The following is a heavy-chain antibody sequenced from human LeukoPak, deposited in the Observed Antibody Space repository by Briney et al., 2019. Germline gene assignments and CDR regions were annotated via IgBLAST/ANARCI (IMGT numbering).Heavy chain of an antibody. V-gene: IGHV4-59*01. J-gene: IGHJ4*02. D-gene: IGHD2/OR15-2a*01. Sequence: SETLSLTCTVSGGSISSYYWSWIRQPPGKGLEWIGYIYYSGSTNYNPSLKSRVTISVDTSKNQFSLKLGSVTAADTAVYYCARMRGTTLFDYWGQGTLVTVSS. CDR1: GGSISSYY. CDR2: IYYSGST. CDR3: ARMRGTTLFDY.